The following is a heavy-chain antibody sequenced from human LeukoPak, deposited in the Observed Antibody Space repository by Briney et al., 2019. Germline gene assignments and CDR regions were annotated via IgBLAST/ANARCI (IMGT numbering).Heavy chain of an antibody. CDR3: ARGSGTFDY. D-gene: IGHD1-26*01. CDR2: IYYSGST. CDR1: GGSISSGDYY. J-gene: IGHJ4*02. Sequence: PSETLSLTCTVSGGSISSGDYYWSWIRQPPGKGLEWSGYIYYSGSTYYNPSLKSRVTISVDTSKNQFSLKLSSVTAADTAVYHCARGSGTFDYWGQGTLVTVSS. V-gene: IGHV4-30-4*08.